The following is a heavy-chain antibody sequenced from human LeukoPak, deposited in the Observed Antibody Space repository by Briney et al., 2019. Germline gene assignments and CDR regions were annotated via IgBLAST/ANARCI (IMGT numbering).Heavy chain of an antibody. J-gene: IGHJ5*02. V-gene: IGHV1-24*01. CDR3: ATAERWFDP. Sequence: SVKVSCKVSGFTLTELSMYWVPQAPGKGLEWMGGFDPEDGETIYAQKFQGRVTMTEDTSTDTAYMELSGLRSEDTAVYYCATAERWFDPWGQGTLVTVSS. D-gene: IGHD1-1*01. CDR2: FDPEDGET. CDR1: GFTLTELS.